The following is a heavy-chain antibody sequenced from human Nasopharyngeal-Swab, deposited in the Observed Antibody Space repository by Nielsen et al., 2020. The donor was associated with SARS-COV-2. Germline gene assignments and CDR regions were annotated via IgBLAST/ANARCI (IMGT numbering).Heavy chain of an antibody. Sequence: SVQVSCNASGGTFSSYAISWVRQAPGQGLEWMGRIIPILGIANYAQKFQGRVTITADKSTSTAYMELSSLRSEDTAVYYCAHDGYNYYYYGMDVWGQGTTVTVSS. J-gene: IGHJ6*02. CDR2: IIPILGIA. V-gene: IGHV1-69*04. CDR3: AHDGYNYYYYGMDV. D-gene: IGHD5-24*01. CDR1: GGTFSSYA.